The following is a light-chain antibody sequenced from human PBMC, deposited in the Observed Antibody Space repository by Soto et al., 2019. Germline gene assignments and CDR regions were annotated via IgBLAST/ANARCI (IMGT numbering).Light chain of an antibody. J-gene: IGLJ1*01. V-gene: IGLV1-40*01. CDR1: SSNIGAGYD. CDR3: QPYDIPRGPL. Sequence: QAVVTQPPSVSGAPGQRVTISCTGSSSNIGAGYDVHWYQQLPGTAPKLLIYANINRPSGVPDRFSGSKSGTSASLAITGLQAGDEADYYSQPYDIPRGPLSGTGTKVPAL. CDR2: ANI.